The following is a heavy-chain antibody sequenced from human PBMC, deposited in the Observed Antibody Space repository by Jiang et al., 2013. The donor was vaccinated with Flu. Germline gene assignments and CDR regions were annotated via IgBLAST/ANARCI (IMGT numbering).Heavy chain of an antibody. J-gene: IGHJ5*02. CDR1: GFTFSNAW. D-gene: IGHD3-16*01. CDR3: TGGVMITFGGVTMP. Sequence: LSCAASGFTFSNAWMTGSPGSGKGLEWVGRIKSKTDGGTTDYAAPVKGRFTISRDDSKNTLYLQMNSLKTADTAVYYCTGGVMITFGGVTMPWGQGTLVTVSS. V-gene: IGHV3-15*07. CDR2: IKSKTDGGTT.